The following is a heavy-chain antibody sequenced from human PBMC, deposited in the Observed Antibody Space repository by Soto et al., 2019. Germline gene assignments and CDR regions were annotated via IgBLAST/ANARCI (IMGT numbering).Heavy chain of an antibody. D-gene: IGHD3-22*01. V-gene: IGHV1-2*02. CDR2: ICPDGGAT. CDR1: GYTFTSHY. Sequence: APVKASCKASGYTFTSHYMHWVRQAPEHGPEWMGEICPDGGATSYAEKFQGRVTMSRDTSITTVYMELKNLSPNDTAVYSCGRGRSGQIVVFYWGQGTLVTVSS. CDR3: GRGRSGQIVVFY. J-gene: IGHJ4*02.